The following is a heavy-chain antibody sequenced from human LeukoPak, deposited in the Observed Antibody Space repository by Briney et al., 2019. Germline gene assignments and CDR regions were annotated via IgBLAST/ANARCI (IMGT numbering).Heavy chain of an antibody. V-gene: IGHV4-34*01. J-gene: IGHJ5*02. D-gene: IGHD2-2*01. CDR1: GGSFSGYY. CDR3: ARYVVVVPAAQRNWFDP. Sequence: SETLSLTCAVYGGSFSGYYWSWIRQPPGKGLEWIGEINHSGSTNYNPSLKSRVTISVDTSKNQFSLKLSSVTAADTAVYYCARYVVVVPAAQRNWFDPWGQGTLVTVSS. CDR2: INHSGST.